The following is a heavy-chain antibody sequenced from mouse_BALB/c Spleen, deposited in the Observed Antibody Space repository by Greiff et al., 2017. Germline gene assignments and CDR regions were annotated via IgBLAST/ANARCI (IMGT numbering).Heavy chain of an antibody. J-gene: IGHJ3*01. CDR2: ISYSGST. CDR3: ARSYYYGSSSPWFAY. CDR1: GDSITSGY. Sequence: EVMLVESGPSLVKPSQTLSLTCSVTGDSITSGYWNWIRKFPGNKLEYMGYISYSGSTYYNPSLKSRISITRDTSKNQYYLQLNSVTTEDTATYYCARSYYYGSSSPWFAYWGQGTLVTVSA. D-gene: IGHD1-1*01. V-gene: IGHV3-8*02.